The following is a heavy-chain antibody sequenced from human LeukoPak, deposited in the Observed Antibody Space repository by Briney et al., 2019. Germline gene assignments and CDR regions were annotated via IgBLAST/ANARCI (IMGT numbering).Heavy chain of an antibody. J-gene: IGHJ4*02. CDR1: RFSLSTSGMC. CDR2: IDWDNDK. D-gene: IGHD6-19*01. V-gene: IGHV2-70*11. Sequence: SGPTLVNPTQTLTLTCTFSRFSLSTSGMCVSWIRQPPGKALEWLARIDWDNDKYYSTSLKTRLTISKDTSKNQVVLTMTNMDPVDTATYYCARIRKSGSGWYYFDYWGQGTLVTVSS. CDR3: ARIRKSGSGWYYFDY.